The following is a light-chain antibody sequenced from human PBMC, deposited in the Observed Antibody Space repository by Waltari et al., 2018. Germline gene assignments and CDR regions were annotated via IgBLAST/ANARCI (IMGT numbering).Light chain of an antibody. CDR2: AAS. J-gene: IGKJ4*01. CDR1: QRVNSN. V-gene: IGKV3-15*01. CDR3: QQYNTWPPSLT. Sequence: EIVMTQSPATLSVSPGERATLSCRASQRVNSNLAWYQQKPGQAPRLLIYAASTRASGIPARFSGSGSGTEFTLTISSLQSEDFAVYYCQQYNTWPPSLTFGGGTKVEIK.